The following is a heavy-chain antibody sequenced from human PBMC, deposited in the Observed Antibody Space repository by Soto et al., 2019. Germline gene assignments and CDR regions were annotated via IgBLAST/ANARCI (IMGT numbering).Heavy chain of an antibody. CDR1: GYTFTSYY. Sequence: QVQLVQSGAEVKKPGASVKVSCKASGYTFTSYYMHWVRQAPGQGLEWMGIINPSGGSTSYAQKLQGRVTMTRDTSTSTVYMELSSLRSEDTAVYYCARDTYYYDSGGNNWFDPWGQGTLVTVSS. CDR3: ARDTYYYDSGGNNWFDP. D-gene: IGHD3-22*01. V-gene: IGHV1-46*04. CDR2: INPSGGST. J-gene: IGHJ5*02.